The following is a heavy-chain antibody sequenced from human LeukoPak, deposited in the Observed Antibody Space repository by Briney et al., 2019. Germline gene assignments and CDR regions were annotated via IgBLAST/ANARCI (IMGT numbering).Heavy chain of an antibody. Sequence: GGSLRLSCAASGFTVSNNYMTWVRQAPGKGLEWLSVIYSDGSTYYADSVKGRFTISRDNAKNSLYLQMNSLRAEDTAVYYCARLPQFYYYYGMDVWGQGTTVTVSS. D-gene: IGHD5-24*01. V-gene: IGHV3-66*04. CDR2: IYSDGST. CDR3: ARLPQFYYYYGMDV. J-gene: IGHJ6*02. CDR1: GFTVSNNY.